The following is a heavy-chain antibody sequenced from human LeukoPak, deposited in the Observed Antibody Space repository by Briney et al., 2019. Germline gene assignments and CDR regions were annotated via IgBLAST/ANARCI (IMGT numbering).Heavy chain of an antibody. CDR1: GGSFSGYY. D-gene: IGHD3-10*01. Sequence: SETLSLTCAVYGGSFSGYYWSWIRQPPGKGLEWTGEINHSGRTNYNPSLKSRVTISVDTSKNQFSLKLSSVTAADTAVYYCARLYGSGSYNWFDPWGQGTLVTVSS. CDR2: INHSGRT. J-gene: IGHJ5*02. V-gene: IGHV4-34*01. CDR3: ARLYGSGSYNWFDP.